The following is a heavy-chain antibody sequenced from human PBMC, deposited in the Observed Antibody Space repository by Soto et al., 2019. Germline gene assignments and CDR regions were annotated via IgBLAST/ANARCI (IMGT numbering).Heavy chain of an antibody. V-gene: IGHV1-3*01. CDR1: GYTFTRSG. D-gene: IGHD3-16*01. CDR2: INAGNGNT. CDR3: ARVIGGLYYFDY. J-gene: IGHJ4*02. Sequence: GASVKVSCKASGYTFTRSGISLVRQAPGQRLEWMGWINAGNGNTKYSQKFQGRVTITRDTSASTAYMELSSLRSEDTAVYYCARVIGGLYYFDYWGQGTLVTVS.